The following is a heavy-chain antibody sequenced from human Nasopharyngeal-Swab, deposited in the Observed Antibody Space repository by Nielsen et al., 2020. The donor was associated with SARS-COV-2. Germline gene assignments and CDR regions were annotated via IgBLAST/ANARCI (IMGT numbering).Heavy chain of an antibody. J-gene: IGHJ4*02. D-gene: IGHD3-10*01. CDR1: GFTFSGSA. CDR3: TGGVTMVRH. V-gene: IGHV3-73*01. CDR2: IRSKANSYAT. Sequence: GASLKISCAASGFTFSGSAMHWVRQASGKGLEWVGRIRSKANSYATAYAASVKGRFTISRDDSKNTAYLQMNSLKTEDTAVYYCTGGVTMVRHWGQGTLVTAPQ.